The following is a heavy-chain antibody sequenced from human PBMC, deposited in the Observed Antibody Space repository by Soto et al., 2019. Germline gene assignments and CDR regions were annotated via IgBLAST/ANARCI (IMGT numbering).Heavy chain of an antibody. D-gene: IGHD3-3*01. CDR2: IYYSGST. CDR1: GGSISSDGYY. CDR3: AGAGAEWSSHAFDI. V-gene: IGHV4-31*03. J-gene: IGHJ3*02. Sequence: QVQLQESGPGLVKPSQTLSLTCTVSGGSISSDGYYWSWNRQHPGPGLEWNGYIYYSGSTYYNPSLKVRVIISVATSKNQCSLKLSSVPAADTAVYHCAGAGAEWSSHAFDIWGQGTMVGVSS.